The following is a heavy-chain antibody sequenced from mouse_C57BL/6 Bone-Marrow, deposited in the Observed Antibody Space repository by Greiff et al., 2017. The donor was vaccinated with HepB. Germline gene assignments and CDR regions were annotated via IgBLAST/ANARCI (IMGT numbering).Heavy chain of an antibody. CDR1: GYTFTGYW. Sequence: QVQLQQSGAELMKPGASVKLSCKATGYTFTGYWIEWVKQRPGHGLEWIGEILPGSGSTNYNEKFKGKATFTADPSSNTAYMQLSSLTTEDSAIYYCARDEGDYYGSSSRYFDVWGTGTTVTVSS. D-gene: IGHD1-1*01. J-gene: IGHJ1*03. V-gene: IGHV1-9*01. CDR2: ILPGSGST. CDR3: ARDEGDYYGSSSRYFDV.